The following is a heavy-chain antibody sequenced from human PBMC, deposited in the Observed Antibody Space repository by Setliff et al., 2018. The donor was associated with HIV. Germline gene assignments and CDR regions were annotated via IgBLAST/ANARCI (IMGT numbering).Heavy chain of an antibody. V-gene: IGHV4-4*02. CDR3: ARGPARAVARPGWLDP. CDR1: GGSVSGSNW. J-gene: IGHJ5*02. Sequence: PSETLSLTCAVSGGSVSGSNWWSWVRQPPGKGLEWIGEISQSGSTNYNPSLKSRVTISVDKSKNQFSLKLSSVTAADTAVYYCARGPARAVARPGWLDPWGQGTLVTVSS. D-gene: IGHD6-19*01. CDR2: ISQSGST.